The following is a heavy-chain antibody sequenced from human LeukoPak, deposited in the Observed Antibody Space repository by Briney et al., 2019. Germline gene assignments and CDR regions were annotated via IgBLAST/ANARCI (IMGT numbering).Heavy chain of an antibody. Sequence: SETLSLTCTVSGGSISSYYWSWIRQPAGKGLEWIGRIYTSGSTNYNPSLKRRVTMSVDTSKNQFSLKLSSVTAADTAVYYCARDYDSSGYPGPGAFDIWGQGTMVTVSS. CDR2: IYTSGST. J-gene: IGHJ3*02. D-gene: IGHD3-22*01. V-gene: IGHV4-4*07. CDR3: ARDYDSSGYPGPGAFDI. CDR1: GGSISSYY.